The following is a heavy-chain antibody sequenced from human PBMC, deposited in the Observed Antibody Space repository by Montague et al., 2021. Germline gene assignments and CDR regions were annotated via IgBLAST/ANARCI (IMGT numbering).Heavy chain of an antibody. CDR2: LSIGGST. J-gene: IGHJ6*03. CDR1: GDSINTYS. D-gene: IGHD1-26*01. V-gene: IGHV4-4*07. Sequence: SETLSLTCTVFGDSINTYSWSWIRQPAGKGLEWIGRLSIGGSTNSNPSLKSRVSMSVDTSKNQFSLKLSSVTAADTAVYFCARDTVGASGYFYYYYMDVWGRGTTVTVSS. CDR3: ARDTVGASGYFYYYYMDV.